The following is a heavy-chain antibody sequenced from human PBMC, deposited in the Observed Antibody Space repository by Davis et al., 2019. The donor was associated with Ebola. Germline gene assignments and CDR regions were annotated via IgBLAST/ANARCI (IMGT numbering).Heavy chain of an antibody. Sequence: SETLSLTCTVSGGSISSYYWSWIRQPPGKGLEWIAYMSHRGGVNYNPSLKSRVTISIDTSKNQFSLKLSSVTAADTAVYYCARHLTLATILFLDYWGQGTLITVSS. CDR3: ARHLTLATILFLDY. CDR2: MSHRGGV. J-gene: IGHJ4*02. D-gene: IGHD5-24*01. CDR1: GGSISSYY. V-gene: IGHV4-59*08.